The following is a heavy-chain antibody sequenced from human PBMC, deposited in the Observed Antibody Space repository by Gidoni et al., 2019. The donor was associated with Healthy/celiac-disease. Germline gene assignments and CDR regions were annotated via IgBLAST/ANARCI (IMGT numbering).Heavy chain of an antibody. CDR2: ISSSSSYL. V-gene: IGHV3-21*01. J-gene: IGHJ4*02. CDR1: GVTCSRYS. CDR3: ARDLGRGYSYGKGFDY. D-gene: IGHD5-18*01. Sequence: EVQLVESGGGLVKPGGSLRLSGEASGVTCSRYSMNWVRQAPGKGLEWVSSISSSSSYLYYADSVKGRFTISRDNAKNSLYLPMNSLRAEDTAVYYCARDLGRGYSYGKGFDYWGQGTLVTVSS.